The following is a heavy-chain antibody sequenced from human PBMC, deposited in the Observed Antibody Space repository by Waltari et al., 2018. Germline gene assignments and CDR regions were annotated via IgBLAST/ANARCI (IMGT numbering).Heavy chain of an antibody. J-gene: IGHJ4*02. CDR1: GYTFTDYY. CDR2: VDPEDGET. D-gene: IGHD3-10*01. V-gene: IGHV1-69-2*01. Sequence: EVQLVQSGAEVKKPGATVKISCKVSGYTFTDYYMHWVQQAPGKGLEWMGLVDPEDGETIYAEKFQGRVTITADTSTDTAYVELSSLRSEDTAVYYCATVSLYGSGSSLKPIDYWGQGTLVTVSS. CDR3: ATVSLYGSGSSLKPIDY.